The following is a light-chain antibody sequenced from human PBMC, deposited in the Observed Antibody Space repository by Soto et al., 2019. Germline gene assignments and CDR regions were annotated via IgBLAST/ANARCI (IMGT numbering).Light chain of an antibody. CDR1: QYIHTH. V-gene: IGKV1-27*01. CDR3: QTYDKAPWT. CDR2: GAS. Sequence: DIQMTQSPSSLSASVGDRVTITCRASQYIHTHLAWYQQKPGNSPKLLVYGASTLHSGVPPRFSASGSGTDFILTISSLQSEDVATYYCQTYDKAPWTFGPGTRV. J-gene: IGKJ1*01.